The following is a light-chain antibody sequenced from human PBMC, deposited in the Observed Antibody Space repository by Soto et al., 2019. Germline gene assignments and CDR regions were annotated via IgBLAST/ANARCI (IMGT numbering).Light chain of an antibody. Sequence: QCVLTQPPSVSGAPGQRVTISCSGGSSNIGAGYDVHWYQQLPETPPKLLIYGNNIRPSGVPDRFSGSKSGTSASLAITGLQAEDEADYYCHSYDRSLSGSVFGGGTKLTV. CDR2: GNN. V-gene: IGLV1-40*01. J-gene: IGLJ3*02. CDR1: SSNIGAGYD. CDR3: HSYDRSLSGSV.